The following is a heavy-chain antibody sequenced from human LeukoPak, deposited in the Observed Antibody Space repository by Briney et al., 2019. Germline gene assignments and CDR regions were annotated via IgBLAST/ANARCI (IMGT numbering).Heavy chain of an antibody. CDR1: GFTFSSYS. Sequence: GGSLRLSCAASGFTFSSYSMNWVRQAPGKGLEWVSYISSSSSTIYYADSVKGRFTISRDNAKNSLYLQMNSLRAEDTAVYYCARGTLFYYDSSGHIEDYWGQGTLVTVSS. J-gene: IGHJ4*02. CDR2: ISSSSSTI. CDR3: ARGTLFYYDSSGHIEDY. V-gene: IGHV3-48*01. D-gene: IGHD3-22*01.